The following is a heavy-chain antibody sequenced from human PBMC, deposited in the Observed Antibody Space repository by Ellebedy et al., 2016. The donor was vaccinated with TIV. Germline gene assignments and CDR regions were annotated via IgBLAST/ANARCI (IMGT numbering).Heavy chain of an antibody. Sequence: AASVKVSCKASGYTFTSYGISWVRQAPGQGLEWMGWISAYNGNTNYAQKLQGRVTMTRDTSTSTVYMELSSLRSEDTAVYYCARDYSSGWYVMVGMDVWGQGTTVTVSS. CDR3: ARDYSSGWYVMVGMDV. CDR1: GYTFTSYG. CDR2: ISAYNGNT. J-gene: IGHJ6*02. D-gene: IGHD6-19*01. V-gene: IGHV1-18*01.